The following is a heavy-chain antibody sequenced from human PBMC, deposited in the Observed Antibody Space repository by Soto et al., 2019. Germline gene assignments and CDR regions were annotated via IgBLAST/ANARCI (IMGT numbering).Heavy chain of an antibody. V-gene: IGHV4-31*03. CDR3: ARSVHSGDYVDY. CDR1: GGSITTGGYY. CDR2: IYDSGIT. Sequence: QVPLQESGPGLVKPSQTLSLTCTVSGGSITTGGYYWSWIRQHPGKGLESIGYIYDSGITDYNPSLKSRLTISLDTSKNKVSLKMRSVTAADTAVYYCARSVHSGDYVDYWGQGTLVTVSS. D-gene: IGHD4-17*01. J-gene: IGHJ4*02.